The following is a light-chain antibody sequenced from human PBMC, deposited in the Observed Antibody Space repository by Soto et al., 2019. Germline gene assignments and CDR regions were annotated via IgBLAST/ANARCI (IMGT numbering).Light chain of an antibody. Sequence: QSALTQPASVSGSPGQSTISCTGTSSDVDTYKYVSWYQQHPGKAPKLMIYEVSHRPSGVSDRFSGSKSGNTASLTISGLRAEDEADYYCTSFTTTNIWVFGGGTQLTVL. J-gene: IGLJ3*02. CDR1: SSDVDTYKY. V-gene: IGLV2-14*01. CDR2: EVS. CDR3: TSFTTTNIWV.